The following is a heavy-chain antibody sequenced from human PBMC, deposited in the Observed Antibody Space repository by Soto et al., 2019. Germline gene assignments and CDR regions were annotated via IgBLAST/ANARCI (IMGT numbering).Heavy chain of an antibody. J-gene: IGHJ4*02. CDR2: IYYSGST. V-gene: IGHV4-39*01. CDR3: ARLIREYCGGDGYTPPDC. D-gene: IGHD2-21*02. Sequence: QLQLQESGPGLVKPSETLSLTCTVSGGSISSSSYYWGWIRQPPGKGLEWIGSIYYSGSTYYNPSLTRRATSSVDTSKTQFSLKRSSVPAADTAVYYCARLIREYCGGDGYTPPDCWGQGTLVTVSS. CDR1: GGSISSSSYY.